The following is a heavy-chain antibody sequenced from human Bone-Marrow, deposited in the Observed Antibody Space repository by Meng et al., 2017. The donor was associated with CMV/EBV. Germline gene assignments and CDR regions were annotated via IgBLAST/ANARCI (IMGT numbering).Heavy chain of an antibody. CDR3: ARAAGGGSDY. D-gene: IGHD2-15*01. CDR2: IYYSGST. J-gene: IGHJ4*02. V-gene: IGHV4-31*03. Sequence: CTVSGGAISRGGDYGGWIRQHPGKCQEWIGYIYYSGSTYDNQSRKSRVTISVDTSKNQFSLKLSSVTAADTAVYYCARAAGGGSDYWGQGTLVTVSS. CDR1: GGAISRGGDY.